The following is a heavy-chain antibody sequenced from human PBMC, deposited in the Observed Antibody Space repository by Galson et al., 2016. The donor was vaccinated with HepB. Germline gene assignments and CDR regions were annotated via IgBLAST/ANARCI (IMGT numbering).Heavy chain of an antibody. V-gene: IGHV3-30*18. CDR2: ISTNGISQ. J-gene: IGHJ3*02. CDR1: GFTFSKYA. D-gene: IGHD3-9*01. Sequence: SLRLSCAASGFTFSKYALHWVRQAPGKGLEWVAVISTNGISQNYEDSVKGRFTVYRDNSKNTVDLQLNSLRPEDTAVYYCAKDQGVLRHCDWRTYDAFDMWGQGTMVTVSS. CDR3: AKDQGVLRHCDWRTYDAFDM.